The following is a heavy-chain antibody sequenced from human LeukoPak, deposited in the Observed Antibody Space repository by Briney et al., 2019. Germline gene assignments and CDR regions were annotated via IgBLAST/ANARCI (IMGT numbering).Heavy chain of an antibody. CDR3: VTDTNSGFGS. J-gene: IGHJ5*01. D-gene: IGHD7-27*01. CDR2: IKLEGSDR. Sequence: TGGSLTLSCAAYGVSFSGYWMSWVRQAPGKGLEWVAIIKLEGSDRHYVDSVKSRLTISRDNAKNALYLQMSSLRAEDTAVYYCVTDTNSGFGSWGPGTLVTVSS. CDR1: GVSFSGYW. V-gene: IGHV3-7*05.